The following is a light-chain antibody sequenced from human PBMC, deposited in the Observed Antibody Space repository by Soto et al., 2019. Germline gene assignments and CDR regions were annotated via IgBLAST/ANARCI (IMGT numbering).Light chain of an antibody. CDR2: DVT. V-gene: IGLV2-14*03. CDR3: SSYTSSTTRII. Sequence: QSALTQPASVSGSPGQSITISCTGTSSDVGGYNYVSWYQHHPGKAPKLMICDVTDRPSGVSDRFSGSRSGNTASLTISGLQAEDEADYYCSSYTSSTTRIIFGGGTKLTVL. J-gene: IGLJ2*01. CDR1: SSDVGGYNY.